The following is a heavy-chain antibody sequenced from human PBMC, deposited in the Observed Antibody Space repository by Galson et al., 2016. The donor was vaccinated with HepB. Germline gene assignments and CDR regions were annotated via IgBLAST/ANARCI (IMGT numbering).Heavy chain of an antibody. CDR1: GFTFGTYG. J-gene: IGHJ4*02. D-gene: IGHD6-19*01. V-gene: IGHV3-33*01. CDR2: IWYDGSDK. CDR3: ARGLGAVAGTLDS. Sequence: SLRLSCAASGFTFGTYGMHWVRQAPGKGLEWVAVIWYDGSDKYYVDSVKGRFTISRDNSKNTLYLQMNSLRVEDTAIYYCARGLGAVAGTLDSWGQGTLVTVSS.